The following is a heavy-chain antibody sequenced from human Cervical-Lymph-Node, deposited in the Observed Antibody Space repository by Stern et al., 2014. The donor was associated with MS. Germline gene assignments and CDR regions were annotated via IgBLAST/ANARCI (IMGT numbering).Heavy chain of an antibody. D-gene: IGHD2-2*01. CDR1: GYSFTSYW. Sequence: VQLVESGAEVKKPGESLKISCKGSGYSFTSYWIGWVRQMPGKGLEGLGSINPGDSDTRYSPSFQGQVTISADKSISTAYLQWSSLKASDTAMYYCARRHCSSRRCGWFDPWGQGTLVTVSS. CDR2: INPGDSDT. CDR3: ARRHCSSRRCGWFDP. V-gene: IGHV5-51*01. J-gene: IGHJ5*02.